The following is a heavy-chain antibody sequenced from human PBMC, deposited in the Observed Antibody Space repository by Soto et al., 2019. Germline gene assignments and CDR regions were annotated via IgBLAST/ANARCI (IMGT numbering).Heavy chain of an antibody. D-gene: IGHD3-22*01. CDR3: ATFSLRSAITMIVDY. CDR2: INTYNGST. V-gene: IGHV1-18*04. J-gene: IGHJ4*01. CDR1: GYTLTCYY. Sequence: ASAMVSCKDSGYTLTCYYMHWVRQAPGQGLEWMGWINTYNGSTNYAQKLQGRVTMTRDTSTSTAYMELRSLRSDDTAVYYCATFSLRSAITMIVDYWG.